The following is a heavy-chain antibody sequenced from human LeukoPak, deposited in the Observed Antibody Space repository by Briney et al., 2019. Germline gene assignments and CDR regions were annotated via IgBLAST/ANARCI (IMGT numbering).Heavy chain of an antibody. CDR3: ARGGMRAYCGGDCYAFDY. D-gene: IGHD2-21*02. V-gene: IGHV3-48*03. J-gene: IGHJ4*02. Sequence: GGSLRLSCAASGFTFSSYEMNWVRQAPGKGLEWVSYISSSGSTIYYADSVKGRFTISRDNAKNSLYLQMNSLRAEDTAVYYCARGGMRAYCGGDCYAFDYWGQGTLVTVSS. CDR2: ISSSGSTI. CDR1: GFTFSSYE.